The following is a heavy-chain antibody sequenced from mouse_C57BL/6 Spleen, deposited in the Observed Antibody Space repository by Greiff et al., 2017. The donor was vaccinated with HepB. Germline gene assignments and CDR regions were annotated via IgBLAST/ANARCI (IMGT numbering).Heavy chain of an antibody. J-gene: IGHJ1*03. CDR3: ARRYYCSPYWYFDV. CDR2: INPNNGGT. CDR1: GYTFTDYY. D-gene: IGHD1-1*01. Sequence: EVQLQQSGPELVKPGASVKISCKASGYTFTDYYMNWVKQSHGKSLEWIGDINPNNGGTSYNQKFKGKATLTVDKSSSTAYMELRSLTSEDSAVYYCARRYYCSPYWYFDVWGTGTTVTVSS. V-gene: IGHV1-26*01.